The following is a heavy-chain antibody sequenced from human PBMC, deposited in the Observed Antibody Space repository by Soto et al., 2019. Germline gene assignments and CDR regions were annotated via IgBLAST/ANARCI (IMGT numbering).Heavy chain of an antibody. V-gene: IGHV1-18*01. CDR1: GYTFTSYG. CDR3: ARGGTLGAYYDFWSGYQTFDY. Sequence: VKVSCKASGYTFTSYGISWVRQAPGQGLEWMGWISAYNGNTNYAQKLQGRVTMTTDTSTSTAYMELRSLRSDDTAVYYCARGGTLGAYYDFWSGYQTFDYWGQGTLVTVSS. D-gene: IGHD3-3*01. CDR2: ISAYNGNT. J-gene: IGHJ4*02.